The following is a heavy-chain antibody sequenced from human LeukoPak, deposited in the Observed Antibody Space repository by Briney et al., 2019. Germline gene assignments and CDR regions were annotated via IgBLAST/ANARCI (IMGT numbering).Heavy chain of an antibody. CDR2: INSDGSTT. D-gene: IGHD4-23*01. Sequence: GRSLRLSCAASGFTFSSYWMHWVRQAPGKGLVWVSRINSDGSTTSYADSVKGRFTISRDNAKNTLYLQMNSLRAEDTAVYYCARDDYGGRGEFDYWGQGTLVTVSS. J-gene: IGHJ4*02. CDR3: ARDDYGGRGEFDY. V-gene: IGHV3-74*01. CDR1: GFTFSSYW.